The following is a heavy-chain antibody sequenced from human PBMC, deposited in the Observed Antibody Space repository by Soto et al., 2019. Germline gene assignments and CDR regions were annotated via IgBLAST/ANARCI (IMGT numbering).Heavy chain of an antibody. V-gene: IGHV4-61*01. Sequence: KPSNTLSLTCTVAGGSVSSSSYYWSWIRQPPGEGLEWIAYIYYSGSTSYNPSLKSRVTISVDTSKNQFSLKLRSVTAADTAVYYCARTGYCSGGSCYPNWFDPWGQGTLVTVSS. J-gene: IGHJ5*02. CDR1: GGSVSSSSYY. D-gene: IGHD2-15*01. CDR3: ARTGYCSGGSCYPNWFDP. CDR2: IYYSGST.